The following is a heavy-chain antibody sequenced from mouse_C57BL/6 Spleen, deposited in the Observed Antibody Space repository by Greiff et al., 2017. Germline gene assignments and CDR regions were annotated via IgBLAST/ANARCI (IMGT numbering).Heavy chain of an antibody. D-gene: IGHD2-4*01. CDR2: IRNKANGYTT. V-gene: IGHV7-3*01. J-gene: IGHJ3*01. Sequence: EVLLVESGGGLVQPGGSLSLSCAASGFTFTDYYMSWVRQPPGKALEWLGFIRNKANGYTTEYSASVKGRVTISRDNSQSILYIQMSALRAEDSAAYFCARWMGDYDVWFAYWGQGTLVTVSA. CDR3: ARWMGDYDVWFAY. CDR1: GFTFTDYY.